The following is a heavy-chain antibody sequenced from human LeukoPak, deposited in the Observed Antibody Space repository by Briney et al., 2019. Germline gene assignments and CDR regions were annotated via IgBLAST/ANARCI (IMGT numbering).Heavy chain of an antibody. CDR3: ASRIVGAFDY. J-gene: IGHJ4*02. V-gene: IGHV1-69*06. D-gene: IGHD1-26*01. CDR1: GGTFSSYA. CDR2: IIPIFGTA. Sequence: GASVKVSCKASGGTFSSYAISWVRQAPGQGLEWMGGIIPIFGTANYAQKFQGRVTITADKSTSTAYMELSSLRSEDTAVYYRASRIVGAFDYWGQGTLVTVSS.